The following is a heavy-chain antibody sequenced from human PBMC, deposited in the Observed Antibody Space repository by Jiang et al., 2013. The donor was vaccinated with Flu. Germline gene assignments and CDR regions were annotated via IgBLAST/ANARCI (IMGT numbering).Heavy chain of an antibody. V-gene: IGHV3-33*01. J-gene: IGHJ4*02. CDR2: IWYDGSNK. CDR1: GFTFSSYG. Sequence: VQLLESGGGVVQPGRSLRLSCAASGFTFSSYGMHWVRQAPGKGLEWVAVIWYDGSNKYYADSVKGRFTISRDNSKNTLYLQMNSLRAEDTAVYYCARAIKWEPRGYFDYWAREPWSPSPQ. CDR3: ARAIKWEPRGYFDY. D-gene: IGHD1-26*01.